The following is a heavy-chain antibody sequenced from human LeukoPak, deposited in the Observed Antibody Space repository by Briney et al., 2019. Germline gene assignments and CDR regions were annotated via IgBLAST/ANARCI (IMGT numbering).Heavy chain of an antibody. D-gene: IGHD1-26*01. J-gene: IGHJ4*02. Sequence: ASVKVSCKASGYSFTTYVMNWVRQATGQGLEWMGWMNLKSGYTGYAQKFQGRVTITRDTSTSTVYMELSSLRPEDTAVYYCARVAGSIDYWGQGTLVTVSS. CDR2: MNLKSGYT. CDR1: GYSFTTYV. CDR3: ARVAGSIDY. V-gene: IGHV1-8*03.